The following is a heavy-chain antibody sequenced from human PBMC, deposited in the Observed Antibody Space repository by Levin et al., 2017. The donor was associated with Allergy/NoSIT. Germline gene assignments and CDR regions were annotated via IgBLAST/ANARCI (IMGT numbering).Heavy chain of an antibody. CDR3: ARETAYCSSTSCYPSLFDY. J-gene: IGHJ4*02. CDR2: IYYSGST. CDR1: GGSISSGGYY. V-gene: IGHV4-31*03. Sequence: SQTLSLPCTVSGGSISSGGYYWSWIRQHPGKGLEWIGYIYYSGSTYYNPSLKSRVTISVDTSKNQFSLKLSSVTAADTAVYYCARETAYCSSTSCYPSLFDYWGQGTLVTVSS. D-gene: IGHD2-2*01.